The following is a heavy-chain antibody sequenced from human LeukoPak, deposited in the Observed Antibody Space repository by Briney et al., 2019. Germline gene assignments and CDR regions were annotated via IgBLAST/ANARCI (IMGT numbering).Heavy chain of an antibody. Sequence: GESLKISCKGSGYIFTYYWIGWVRQMPVKGLEWMGIIYPGDFDTRYSPSFQGQVTISADNSISTAYLQWNSLKASDTAMYYCARRSGYVDYWGQGTLVTVSS. CDR2: IYPGDFDT. CDR1: GYIFTYYW. V-gene: IGHV5-51*01. CDR3: ARRSGYVDY. J-gene: IGHJ4*02.